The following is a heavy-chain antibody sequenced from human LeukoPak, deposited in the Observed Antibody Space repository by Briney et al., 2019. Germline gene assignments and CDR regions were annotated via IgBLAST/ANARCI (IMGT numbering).Heavy chain of an antibody. CDR3: ARDGLPYYDFWSGYSHWFDP. V-gene: IGHV3-7*05. CDR1: GFTFSSYW. Sequence: GGSLRLSCAASGFTFSSYWMSWVRQAPGKGLEWVANIKQDGSEKYYVDSVKGRFTISRDNVKNSLYLQMNSLRAEDTAVYYCARDGLPYYDFWSGYSHWFDPWGQGTLVTVSS. J-gene: IGHJ5*02. CDR2: IKQDGSEK. D-gene: IGHD3-3*01.